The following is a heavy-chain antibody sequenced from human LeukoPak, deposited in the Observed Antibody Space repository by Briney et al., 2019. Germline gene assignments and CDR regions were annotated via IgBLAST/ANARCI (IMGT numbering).Heavy chain of an antibody. CDR1: GGTFSSYA. V-gene: IGHV1-69*05. D-gene: IGHD1-14*01. J-gene: IGHJ4*02. CDR3: ARDTTPAIYFDY. Sequence: SVKVSCKASGGTFSSYAISWVRQAPGQGLGWMGGIIPIFGTANYAQKFQGRVTITTDESTSTAYMELSSLRSEDTAVYYCARDTTPAIYFDYWGQGTLVTVSS. CDR2: IIPIFGTA.